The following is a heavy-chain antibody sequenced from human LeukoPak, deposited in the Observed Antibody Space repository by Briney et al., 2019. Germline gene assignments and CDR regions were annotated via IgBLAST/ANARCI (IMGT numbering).Heavy chain of an antibody. V-gene: IGHV1-18*04. J-gene: IGHJ4*02. D-gene: IGHD6-19*01. CDR1: GYTFTGYY. CDR3: ARDVAGSSGWFDY. CDR2: ISAHNGNT. Sequence: ASVKVSCKASGYTFTGYYMHWVRQAPGQGLEWMGWISAHNGNTNYAQKLQGRVTMTTDTSTSTAYMELRSLRSDDTAVYYCARDVAGSSGWFDYWGQGTLVTVSS.